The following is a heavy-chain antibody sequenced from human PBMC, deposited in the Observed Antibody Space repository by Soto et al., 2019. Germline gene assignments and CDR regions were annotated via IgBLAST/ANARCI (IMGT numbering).Heavy chain of an antibody. D-gene: IGHD3-16*01. CDR2: IYHSGST. Sequence: SETLSLTCSVSGGSVSSGTYYWTWIRQPPGKGLEWIGYIYHSGSTNYNPSLKSRVTISVDTSKNQFSLKLSSVTAADTAIYYCARQLRSIDYWGQGTLVTVSS. CDR1: GGSVSSGTYY. J-gene: IGHJ4*02. CDR3: ARQLRSIDY. V-gene: IGHV4-61*01.